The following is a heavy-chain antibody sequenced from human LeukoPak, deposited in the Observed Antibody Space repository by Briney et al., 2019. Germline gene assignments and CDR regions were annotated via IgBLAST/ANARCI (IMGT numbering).Heavy chain of an antibody. J-gene: IGHJ4*02. D-gene: IGHD5-18*01. V-gene: IGHV3-66*01. CDR3: ARDGGYSYGYGFDY. Sequence: GGSLRLSCAASGFIVSSDYMSWVRQSPGKGLEWVSVIYSGDRTYYADSVKGRFTISSDSPKNTLYLQMNSLRAEDTAVYYCARDGGYSYGYGFDYWGQGTLVTVSS. CDR2: IYSGDRT. CDR1: GFIVSSDY.